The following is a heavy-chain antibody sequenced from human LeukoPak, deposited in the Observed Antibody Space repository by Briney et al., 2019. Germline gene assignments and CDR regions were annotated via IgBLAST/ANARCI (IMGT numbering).Heavy chain of an antibody. CDR2: IRRSGGST. Sequence: GGSLRLSCAASEFTFSSYGMSWVRQAPGKGLEWVSGIRRSGGSTYYADSVQGRFTISRDNSKNTLYLQMDSLRAGDTAVYYCAKSQGYSNYYFDYWGQGTLVTVSS. D-gene: IGHD3-9*01. CDR1: EFTFSSYG. V-gene: IGHV3-23*01. J-gene: IGHJ4*02. CDR3: AKSQGYSNYYFDY.